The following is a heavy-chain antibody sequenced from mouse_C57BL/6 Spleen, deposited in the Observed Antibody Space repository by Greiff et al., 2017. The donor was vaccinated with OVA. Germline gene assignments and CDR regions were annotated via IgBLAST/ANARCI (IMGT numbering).Heavy chain of an antibody. V-gene: IGHV1-61*01. J-gene: IGHJ4*01. D-gene: IGHD3-1*01. CDR2: IYPSDSET. CDR1: GYTFTSYW. CDR3: ARGPGSWGDY. Sequence: VQLQQPGAELVRPGSSVKLSCKASGYTFTSYWMDWVKQRPGQGLEWIGNIYPSDSETHYNQKFKDKATLTVDKSSSTAYMQLSSLTSEDSAVYYCARGPGSWGDYWGQGTSVTVSS.